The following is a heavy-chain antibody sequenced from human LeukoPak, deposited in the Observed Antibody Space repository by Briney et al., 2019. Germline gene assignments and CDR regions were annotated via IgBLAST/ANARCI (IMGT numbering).Heavy chain of an antibody. D-gene: IGHD4-23*01. V-gene: IGHV3-48*03. Sequence: GGSLRLSCEASGFTFSIYEMNWVRQAPGKGLEWVSYISTGSTTIYYADSVRGRFTVSRDNAKNSLFLQMDSLRAEDTAVYFCARDPHGGNSGGMGYWGQGTLVTVSS. CDR2: ISTGSTTI. CDR3: ARDPHGGNSGGMGY. CDR1: GFTFSIYE. J-gene: IGHJ4*02.